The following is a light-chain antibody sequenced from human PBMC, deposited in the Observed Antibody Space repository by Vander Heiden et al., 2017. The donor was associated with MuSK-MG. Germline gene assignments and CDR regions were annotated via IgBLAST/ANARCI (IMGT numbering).Light chain of an antibody. CDR1: GLGSKN. CDR2: DDS. Sequence: SYVLTQPPSVSVAPGQTARITCGGTGLGSKNVHWYQQKPGQAPVLVVYDDSDRPSGIPDRFSGSNSPNTATLTISRVEAGDEADFYCQVWDSASEHVVFGGGTKLVVL. V-gene: IGLV3-21*02. CDR3: QVWDSASEHVV. J-gene: IGLJ2*01.